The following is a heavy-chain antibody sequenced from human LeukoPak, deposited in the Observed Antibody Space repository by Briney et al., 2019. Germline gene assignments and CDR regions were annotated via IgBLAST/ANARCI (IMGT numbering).Heavy chain of an antibody. V-gene: IGHV3-21*01. J-gene: IGHJ4*02. CDR2: ISSSSSYI. CDR1: GFTFSSYS. Sequence: GGSLRLSCAASGFTFSSYSMNWVRQAPGKGLEWVSSISSSSSYIYYADSVKGRFTISRDNAKNSLYLQMNSLRAEDTAVYYCARGVGPTPYYFDYWGQGTLVTVSS. CDR3: ARGVGPTPYYFDY. D-gene: IGHD3-10*01.